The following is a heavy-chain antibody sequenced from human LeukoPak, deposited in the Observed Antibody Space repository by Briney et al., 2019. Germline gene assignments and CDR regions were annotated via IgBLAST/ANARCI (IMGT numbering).Heavy chain of an antibody. V-gene: IGHV5-51*01. D-gene: IGHD4-11*01. Sequence: GESLKISCKGSGYSFTSYWIGWVRPMPGKGLEWMGIIYPGDSDTRYSPSFQGQVTISADKSISTAYLQWSSLKASDTATYYCARQTTDRAFDIWGQGTMVTVSS. CDR1: GYSFTSYW. CDR2: IYPGDSDT. J-gene: IGHJ3*02. CDR3: ARQTTDRAFDI.